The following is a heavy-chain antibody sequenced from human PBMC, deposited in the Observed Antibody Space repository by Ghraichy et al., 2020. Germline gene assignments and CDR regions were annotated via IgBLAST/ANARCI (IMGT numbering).Heavy chain of an antibody. D-gene: IGHD3-22*01. J-gene: IGHJ4*02. CDR2: INHSGST. Sequence: SETLSLTCAVYGGSFSGYYWSWIRQPPGKGLEWIGEINHSGSTNYNPSLKSRVTISVDTSKNQFSLKLSSVTAADTAVYYCARGRGPYYYDSSGYSYYFDDWGQGTLVTVSS. V-gene: IGHV4-34*01. CDR3: ARGRGPYYYDSSGYSYYFDD. CDR1: GGSFSGYY.